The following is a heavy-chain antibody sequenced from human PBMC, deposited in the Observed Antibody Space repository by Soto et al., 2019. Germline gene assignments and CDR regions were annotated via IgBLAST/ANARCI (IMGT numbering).Heavy chain of an antibody. V-gene: IGHV4-34*01. CDR3: ARSGNPPYYYYYYGMDV. J-gene: IGHJ6*02. CDR2: INHSGST. Sequence: SETLSLTCAVYGVSFSGYYWSWIRPPPGKGLEWIGEINHSGSTNYNPSLKSRVTISVDTSKNQFSLKLSSVTAADTAVYYCARSGNPPYYYYYYGMDVWGQGTTVTVSS. CDR1: GVSFSGYY. D-gene: IGHD1-1*01.